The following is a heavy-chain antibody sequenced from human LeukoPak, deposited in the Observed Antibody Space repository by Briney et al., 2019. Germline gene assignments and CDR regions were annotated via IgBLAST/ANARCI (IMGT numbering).Heavy chain of an antibody. CDR3: ARVFRLYFPGPWGNGMDV. CDR2: INHSGST. Sequence: SETLSLTCAVYGVSFSGYYWSWIRQPPGKGLEWIGEINHSGSTNYNPSLKSRVTISVDTSKNQFSLKLSSVTAADTAVYYCARVFRLYFPGPWGNGMDVWGQGTTVTVSS. CDR1: GVSFSGYY. D-gene: IGHD3-16*01. J-gene: IGHJ6*02. V-gene: IGHV4-34*01.